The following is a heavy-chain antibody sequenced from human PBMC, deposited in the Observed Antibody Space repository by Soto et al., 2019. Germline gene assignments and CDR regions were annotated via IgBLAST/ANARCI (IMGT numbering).Heavy chain of an antibody. D-gene: IGHD6-13*01. CDR3: ARVGTGAAWYQWFGP. CDR1: GYTFTSYD. CDR2: MNPNSGNT. V-gene: IGHV1-8*01. Sequence: QVQLVQSGAEVKEPGASVKVSCKASGYTFTSYDIDWVRQATGQGHEWMGWMNPNSGNTGYAQKFQGRVTMTRNTSISTAYMELSSLRSEDKAVYYCARVGTGAAWYQWFGPWGQGTLVTVSS. J-gene: IGHJ5*02.